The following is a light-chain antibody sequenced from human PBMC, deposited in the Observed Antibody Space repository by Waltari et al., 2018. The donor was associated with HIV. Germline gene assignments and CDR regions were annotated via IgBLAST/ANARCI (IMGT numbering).Light chain of an antibody. CDR1: NSDVGGYNY. CDR2: DVT. Sequence: QSALTQPASVSGSPGQSISISCTGTNSDVGGYNYVSWYQQLPSKAPKLIIYDVTNQPSGVSSRFSGSKSGNTASLTISGLQTEDEGEYYCSSYSIRTTSVFGGGTKLTVL. J-gene: IGLJ2*01. V-gene: IGLV2-14*03. CDR3: SSYSIRTTSV.